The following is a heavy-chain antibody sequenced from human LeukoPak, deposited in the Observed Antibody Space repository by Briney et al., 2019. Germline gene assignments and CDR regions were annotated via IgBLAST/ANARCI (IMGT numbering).Heavy chain of an antibody. Sequence: PGGSLRLSCAASGFTFSSYWMHWVRQAPGKVLAWVSRINSDGSSTSYADSVKGRFTISRDNAKNSLYLQMNSLRAEDTAVYYCAELGITMIGGVWGKGTTVTISS. D-gene: IGHD3-10*02. CDR1: GFTFSSYW. CDR3: AELGITMIGGV. CDR2: INSDGSST. J-gene: IGHJ6*04. V-gene: IGHV3-74*01.